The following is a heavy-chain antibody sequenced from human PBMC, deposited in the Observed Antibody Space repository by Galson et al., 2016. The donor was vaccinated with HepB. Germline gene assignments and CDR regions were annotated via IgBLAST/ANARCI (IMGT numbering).Heavy chain of an antibody. Sequence: TLSLTCTVSGDSMSSGDYYWSWIRQHPGKGLELIGYIYNSGSTYYCPSLKSRVSISVDTSKNQFSLKLSSVTAADTAVYFCARPLTYCSGGSCFFWGWFGPWGQGALVTVSS. CDR3: ARPLTYCSGGSCFFWGWFGP. CDR2: IYNSGST. V-gene: IGHV4-31*03. J-gene: IGHJ5*02. D-gene: IGHD2-15*01. CDR1: GDSMSSGDYY.